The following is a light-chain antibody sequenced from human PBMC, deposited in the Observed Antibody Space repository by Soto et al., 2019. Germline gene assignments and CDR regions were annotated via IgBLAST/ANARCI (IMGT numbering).Light chain of an antibody. CDR3: QQSNSYSGT. J-gene: IGKJ1*01. CDR1: QSISSW. V-gene: IGKV1-5*03. CDR2: KAS. Sequence: DIQMTPSASTLSASVEDRVTITCRASQSISSWLAWYQQKPGKAPKLLIYKASSLESGVPSRFSGSGSGTEFTLTISSLQPDDFATYYCQQSNSYSGTFGQGTKV.